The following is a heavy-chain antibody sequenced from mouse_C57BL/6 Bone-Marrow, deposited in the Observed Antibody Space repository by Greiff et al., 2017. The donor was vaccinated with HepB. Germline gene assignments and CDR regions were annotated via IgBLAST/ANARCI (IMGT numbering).Heavy chain of an antibody. CDR1: GFTFSSYG. J-gene: IGHJ3*01. D-gene: IGHD1-1*01. Sequence: EVKLVESGGDLVKPGGSLKLSCAASGFTFSSYGMSWVRQTPDKRLEWVATISSGGSYTYYPDSVKGRFTISRDNAKNTLYLQMSSLKSEDTAMYYCARPIYYYGSMWFAYWGQGTLVTVSA. CDR2: ISSGGSYT. V-gene: IGHV5-6*01. CDR3: ARPIYYYGSMWFAY.